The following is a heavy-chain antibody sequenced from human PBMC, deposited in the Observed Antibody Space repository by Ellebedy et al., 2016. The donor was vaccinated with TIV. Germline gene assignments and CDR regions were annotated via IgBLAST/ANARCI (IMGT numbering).Heavy chain of an antibody. CDR3: ASLEMATILDAFDI. J-gene: IGHJ3*02. D-gene: IGHD5-24*01. Sequence: SETLSLTCTVSGGSISSSNYYWGWIRQPPGKGLEWIGSIYYSGSTYYNPSLKSRVTMSVDTSKNQFSLKLSSVTAADTAVYYCASLEMATILDAFDIWGQGTKVTVSS. V-gene: IGHV4-39*01. CDR1: GGSISSSNYY. CDR2: IYYSGST.